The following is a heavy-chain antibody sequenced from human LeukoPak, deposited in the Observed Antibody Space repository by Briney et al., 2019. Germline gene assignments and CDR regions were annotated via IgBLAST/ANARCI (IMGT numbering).Heavy chain of an antibody. CDR1: GFTFKNYH. CDR3: AREAVSGSSYFDY. CDR2: ITDNGLSI. Sequence: GGSLRLSCAASGFTFKNYHMNWVRQVPGKGPEWVSSITDNGLSIYYADSVKGRFTISRDNAENSLYLQVDSLRAEDTAVYCCAREAVSGSSYFDYWGLGTLVTVSS. D-gene: IGHD6-19*01. V-gene: IGHV3-21*01. J-gene: IGHJ4*02.